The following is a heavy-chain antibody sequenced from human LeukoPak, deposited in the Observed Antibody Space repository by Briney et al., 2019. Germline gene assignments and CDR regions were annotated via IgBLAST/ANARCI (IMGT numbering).Heavy chain of an antibody. CDR1: GFTFSSYG. CDR3: AKESSTNHYYMDV. J-gene: IGHJ6*03. CDR2: IRYDGSNK. V-gene: IGHV3-30*02. D-gene: IGHD2-2*01. Sequence: GGSLRLSCAASGFTFSSYGMHWVRQAPGKGLGWVAFIRYDGSNKYYADSVKGRFTISRDNSKNTLYLQMNSLRAEDTAVYYCAKESSTNHYYMDVWGKGTTVTVSS.